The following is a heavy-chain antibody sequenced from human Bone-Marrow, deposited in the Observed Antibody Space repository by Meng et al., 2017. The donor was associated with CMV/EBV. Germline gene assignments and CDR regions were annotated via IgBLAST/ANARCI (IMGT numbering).Heavy chain of an antibody. CDR3: ARNFGYYSSNDY. D-gene: IGHD3-22*01. Sequence: LRLSCAISGDNVSNNNASWNWLRQSPSRGLEWLGRTYQRSRWYNDYAVSVRIRISINADTSKNQFSLQVNYVTPEDTAVYYCARNFGYYSSNDYWGQGTLVTVSS. V-gene: IGHV6-1*01. J-gene: IGHJ4*02. CDR1: GDNVSNNNAS. CDR2: TYQRSRWYN.